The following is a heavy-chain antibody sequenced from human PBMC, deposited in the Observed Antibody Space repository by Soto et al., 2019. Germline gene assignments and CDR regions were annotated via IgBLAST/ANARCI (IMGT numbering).Heavy chain of an antibody. D-gene: IGHD2-15*01. Sequence: QVQLVESGGGVVQPGRSLRLSCAASGFSFSYYAMHWVRQAPGKGLEWVAVIAYDASKKYYADSVKGRFTISRHNSKNTLYLQMISLRDEDTAVYYCASTYCSVGSCYLTEYFQHWCQGTLVTVSS. V-gene: IGHV3-30*03. CDR1: GFSFSYYA. CDR2: IAYDASKK. J-gene: IGHJ1*01. CDR3: ASTYCSVGSCYLTEYFQH.